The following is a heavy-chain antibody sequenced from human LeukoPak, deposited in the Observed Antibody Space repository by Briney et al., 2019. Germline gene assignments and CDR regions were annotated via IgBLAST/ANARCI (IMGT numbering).Heavy chain of an antibody. CDR2: ISSSSSYI. V-gene: IGHV3-21*01. J-gene: IGHJ4*02. Sequence: GGSLRLSCAASGFTFSSYSMNWVRQAPGKGLEWVSSISSSSSYIYYADSVKGRFTISRDNAKNSLYLQMNSLRAEDTAVYYCARDLGYEVADPIDYWGQGTLVTVSS. CDR3: ARDLGYEVADPIDY. CDR1: GFTFSSYS. D-gene: IGHD2-15*01.